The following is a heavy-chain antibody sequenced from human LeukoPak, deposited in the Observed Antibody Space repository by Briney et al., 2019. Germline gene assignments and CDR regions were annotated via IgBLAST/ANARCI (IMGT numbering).Heavy chain of an antibody. CDR2: IYTSGST. J-gene: IGHJ4*02. D-gene: IGHD5-18*01. Sequence: KPSETLSLTCTVSGYSISSGYYWGWIRQPAGKGLEWIERIYTSGSTNYNPSLKSRVTISVDTSKNQFSLKLSSVTAADTAVYYCARDDGSSGYGYWGQGTLVTVSS. CDR1: GYSISSGYY. CDR3: ARDDGSSGYGY. V-gene: IGHV4-61*02.